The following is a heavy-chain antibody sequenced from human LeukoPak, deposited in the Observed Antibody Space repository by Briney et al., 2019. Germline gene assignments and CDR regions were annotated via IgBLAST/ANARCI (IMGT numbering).Heavy chain of an antibody. CDR1: GGSISSGDFY. Sequence: SQTLSLTCTVSGGSISSGDFYWSWIRQPPGKGLEWIGYIFYSGSTYYNPSLKGRVTMSVDTSKNQFSLKLSSVTAADPAVYYCATHSSSSSYFDYWGQGTLVTVSS. CDR2: IFYSGST. J-gene: IGHJ4*02. V-gene: IGHV4-30-4*08. D-gene: IGHD6-6*01. CDR3: ATHSSSSSYFDY.